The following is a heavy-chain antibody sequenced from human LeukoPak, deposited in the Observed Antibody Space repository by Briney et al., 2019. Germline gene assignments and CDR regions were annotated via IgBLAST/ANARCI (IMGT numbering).Heavy chain of an antibody. V-gene: IGHV1-69*13. J-gene: IGHJ4*02. CDR3: ARSYCSGGSCLSEFDY. D-gene: IGHD2-15*01. CDR1: GGTFSSFA. CDR2: IIPIFGTA. Sequence: SVKVSCKASGGTFSSFAISWVRQAPGQGLEWMGGIIPIFGTANYAQKFQGRVTITADESTSTAYMELSSLRSEDTAVYYCARSYCSGGSCLSEFDYWGQGTLVTVSS.